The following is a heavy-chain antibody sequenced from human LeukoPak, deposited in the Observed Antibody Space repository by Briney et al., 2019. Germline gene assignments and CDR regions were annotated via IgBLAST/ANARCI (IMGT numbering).Heavy chain of an antibody. V-gene: IGHV5-51*01. CDR3: AIAHEMPASIEGAFDI. Sequence: GESLKISCKGSGYSFTTYWIAWVRQMPGKGLEWMGIIYPGDSDTRYSPSFQGQVTISVDKSISTAYLQWSSLKASDTAMYYCAIAHEMPASIEGAFDIWGQGTMVTVSS. CDR2: IYPGDSDT. CDR1: GYSFTTYW. J-gene: IGHJ3*02. D-gene: IGHD5-24*01.